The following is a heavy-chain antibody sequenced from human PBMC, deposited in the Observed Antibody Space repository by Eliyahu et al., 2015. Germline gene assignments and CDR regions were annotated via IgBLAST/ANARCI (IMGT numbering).Heavy chain of an antibody. D-gene: IGHD2-21*02. CDR3: AKDIGDLDHYYYQMDV. CDR2: LSWNXHVF. J-gene: IGHJ6*02. Sequence: EVQLVESGGGLVHPGGSLRLSCAASGFNLXDHTMHWVRQAPGQGLGWVAGLSWNXHVFGYADSVXGRXTISRDNGKSSLYLQMNSLRAEDTAIYYCAKDIGDLDHYYYQMDVWGQGTTVTVSS. CDR1: GFNLXDHT. V-gene: IGHV3-9*01.